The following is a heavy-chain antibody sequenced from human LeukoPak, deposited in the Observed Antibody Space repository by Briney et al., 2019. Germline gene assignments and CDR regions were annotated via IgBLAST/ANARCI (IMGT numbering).Heavy chain of an antibody. CDR3: AKDLLTYCSGGSCYGLDY. CDR2: ITSGSSPI. Sequence: GGSLRLSCAASGFTFRSYSMDWVRQAPGKGLEWVSYITSGSSPIYYADSVKGRFTISRDNSNNTLYLQMNSLRAEDTAVYYCAKDLLTYCSGGSCYGLDYWDQGTLVTVSS. J-gene: IGHJ4*02. V-gene: IGHV3-48*01. CDR1: GFTFRSYS. D-gene: IGHD2-15*01.